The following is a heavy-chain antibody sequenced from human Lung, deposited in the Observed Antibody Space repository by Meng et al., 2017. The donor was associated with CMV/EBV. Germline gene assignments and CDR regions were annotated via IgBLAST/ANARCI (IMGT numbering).Heavy chain of an antibody. Sequence: LPCTVSGVSVTYNSYYWSWIRQSPGKGLEWIGYIYVSKNTKYNLSLPSRVTMSVDTTKDQVFLKLTSVTAADTAVDYCARYRAWLVRGSFDFWVQGTXVTVSS. CDR1: GVSVTYNSYY. V-gene: IGHV4-61*01. D-gene: IGHD3-9*01. CDR3: ARYRAWLVRGSFDF. J-gene: IGHJ3*01. CDR2: IYVSKNT.